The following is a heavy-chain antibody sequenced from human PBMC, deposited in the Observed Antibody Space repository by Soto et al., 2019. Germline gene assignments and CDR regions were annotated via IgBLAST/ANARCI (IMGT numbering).Heavy chain of an antibody. J-gene: IGHJ6*02. CDR1: GGDFNSYT. CDR2: IIPILDVA. D-gene: IGHD3-10*01. V-gene: IGHV1-69*02. CDR3: AQLWFGELWHGMDV. Sequence: QLVQSRAEVKKPGSSVKVSCKASGGDFNSYTISWVRQAPGQGPEWMGTIIPILDVAKNAQKFQGRVTITADKSTSTGYMELRRLRSDDTAIYYCAQLWFGELWHGMDVWGQGTTVTVSS.